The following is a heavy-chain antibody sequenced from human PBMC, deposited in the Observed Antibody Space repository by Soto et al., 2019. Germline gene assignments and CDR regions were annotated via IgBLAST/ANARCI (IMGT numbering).Heavy chain of an antibody. CDR2: IYYSGRT. D-gene: IGHD2-2*01. Sequence: QVQLQESGPGLVKPSETLSLTCTVSGGSISSYYWSWLRQPPGKGLEWLGYIYYSGRTNYNPSLKSRVTIAVDTSKNQVSLRLSSVTAADTAVDYCARGRPQKGGYCSSTSCYAYYYYYMDVWGKGTTVTVSS. CDR1: GGSISSYY. V-gene: IGHV4-59*01. CDR3: ARGRPQKGGYCSSTSCYAYYYYYMDV. J-gene: IGHJ6*03.